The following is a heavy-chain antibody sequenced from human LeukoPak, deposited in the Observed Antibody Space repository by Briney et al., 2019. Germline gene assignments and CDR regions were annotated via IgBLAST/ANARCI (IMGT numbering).Heavy chain of an antibody. V-gene: IGHV3-48*01. CDR3: ARRDDYVWGSYPNYFDY. J-gene: IGHJ4*02. D-gene: IGHD3-16*02. CDR2: ISSSSTI. Sequence: GGSLRLSCAASGFTFSSYSMNWVRQAPGKGLEWVSYISSSSTIYYADSVKGRFTISRDNAKNLLYLQMNSLRAEDTAVYYCARRDDYVWGSYPNYFDYWGQGTLVTVSS. CDR1: GFTFSSYS.